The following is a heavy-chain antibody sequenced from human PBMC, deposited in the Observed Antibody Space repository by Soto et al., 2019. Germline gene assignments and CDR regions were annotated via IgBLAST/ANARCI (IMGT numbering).Heavy chain of an antibody. CDR1: GFTISSYA. V-gene: IGHV3-30-3*01. CDR3: ARDSIVGVLGYAMDF. CDR2: ISYDGSNK. J-gene: IGHJ6*02. Sequence: GPLLLACTASGFTISSYARHWVRQAPGKGLEWVAVISYDGSNKYYADSVKVRFTISRDNSKNTLYLQMNSLRAEDTAVYYCARDSIVGVLGYAMDFWGQGTKVTVYS. D-gene: IGHD1-26*01.